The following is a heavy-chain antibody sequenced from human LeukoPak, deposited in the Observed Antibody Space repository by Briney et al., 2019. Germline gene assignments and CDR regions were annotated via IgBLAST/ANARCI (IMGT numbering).Heavy chain of an antibody. CDR2: MYTSGPA. CDR1: GDSIDGYF. CDR3: AALPYTTAWREY. Sequence: SETLSLTCTLSGDSIDGYFCTWIRQPRGKRPEWIGYMYTSGPANYNPSLKGRVTISGDTSTNVFSLNVVSVTAADTAIYYCAALPYTTAWREYWGQGTLVTVSS. J-gene: IGHJ4*02. V-gene: IGHV4-59*13. D-gene: IGHD3-16*01.